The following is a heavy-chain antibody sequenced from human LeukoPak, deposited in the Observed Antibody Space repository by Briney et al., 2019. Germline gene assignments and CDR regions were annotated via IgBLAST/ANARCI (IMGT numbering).Heavy chain of an antibody. Sequence: GGSLRLSCAASGFTFSSYAMSWVRQAPGKGLEWVSAISDSGGSTYYADSVKGRFTISRDNAKNSLYLQMNSLRAEDTAVYYCARDGIVVVPAAIDYYYYYGMDVWGQGTTVTVSS. CDR2: ISDSGGST. V-gene: IGHV3-23*01. CDR3: ARDGIVVVPAAIDYYYYYGMDV. D-gene: IGHD2-2*01. J-gene: IGHJ6*02. CDR1: GFTFSSYA.